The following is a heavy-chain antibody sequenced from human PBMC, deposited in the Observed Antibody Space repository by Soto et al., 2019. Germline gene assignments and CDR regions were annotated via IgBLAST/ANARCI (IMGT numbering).Heavy chain of an antibody. CDR1: GFSLSTSGVG. D-gene: IGHD2-15*01. Sequence: QITLKESGPPLVKPTQTLTLTCTFSGFSLSTSGVGVGWIRQPPGKALEWLALIYWDDDKRYSPSLNSRLTITKATSKNMVVLTVTDTDPFDRATDFYAHRLGGLSAFDNWGQGTLVTVSS. CDR2: IYWDDDK. CDR3: AHRLGGLSAFDN. V-gene: IGHV2-5*02. J-gene: IGHJ4*02.